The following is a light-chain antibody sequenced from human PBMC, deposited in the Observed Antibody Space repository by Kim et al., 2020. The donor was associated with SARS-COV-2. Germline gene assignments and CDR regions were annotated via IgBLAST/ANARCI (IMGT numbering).Light chain of an antibody. Sequence: DIQMTQSPSSLSASIGDRVTITCRASQGISNFLAWYQQRPGKVPKLLIDAASTLQSGVPSRFSGSGSGTDFTLTISTLQPEDVATYYCQKYNSVPQPFGQGTKLEI. V-gene: IGKV1-27*01. CDR1: QGISNF. J-gene: IGKJ1*01. CDR2: AAS. CDR3: QKYNSVPQP.